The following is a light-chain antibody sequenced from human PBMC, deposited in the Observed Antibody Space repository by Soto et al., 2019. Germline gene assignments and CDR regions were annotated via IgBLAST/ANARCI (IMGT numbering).Light chain of an antibody. Sequence: QSVLTQPASVSGSPGQSITISCTGTSSDVGGYNHVSWYQHHPGKAPKLIIFEVSNRLSGVSNRFSGSKSGNTASLTISGLQAEDEGDYYCLSHTSSNTRVFGTGTKVTVL. CDR1: SSDVGGYNH. J-gene: IGLJ1*01. CDR3: LSHTSSNTRV. V-gene: IGLV2-14*01. CDR2: EVS.